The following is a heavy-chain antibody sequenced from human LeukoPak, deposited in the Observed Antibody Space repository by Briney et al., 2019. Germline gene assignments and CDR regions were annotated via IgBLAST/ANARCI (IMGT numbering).Heavy chain of an antibody. CDR3: ARDLTSIAAAGLPYYFDY. D-gene: IGHD6-13*01. Sequence: GGSLRLSCAASGFTFSSYSMNWVRQAPGKGLGWVSSISSSSSYIYYADSVKGRFTISRDNAKNSLYLQMNSLRAGDTAVYYCARDLTSIAAAGLPYYFDYWGQGTLVTVSS. CDR1: GFTFSSYS. J-gene: IGHJ4*02. CDR2: ISSSSSYI. V-gene: IGHV3-21*01.